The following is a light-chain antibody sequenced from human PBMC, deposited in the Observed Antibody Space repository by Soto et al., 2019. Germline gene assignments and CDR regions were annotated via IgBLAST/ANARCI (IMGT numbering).Light chain of an antibody. CDR3: SSYTSSSTGV. CDR2: EVS. J-gene: IGLJ1*01. Sequence: SLLTQPASVSGSPGRSITISCTGTSRDVGGYNYVSWYQQHPGKAPKLMIYEVSNRPSGVSNRFSGSKSGNTASLTISGLQAEDEADYYCSSYTSSSTGVFGTGTKVTI. V-gene: IGLV2-14*01. CDR1: SRDVGGYNY.